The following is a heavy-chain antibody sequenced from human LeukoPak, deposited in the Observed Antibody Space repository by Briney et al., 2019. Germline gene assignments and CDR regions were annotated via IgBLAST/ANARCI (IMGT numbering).Heavy chain of an antibody. CDR1: GFTFSSYV. D-gene: IGHD2-15*01. CDR3: AKGRGYRTGGSCYSDY. J-gene: IGHJ4*02. V-gene: IGHV3-23*01. Sequence: GGSLRLSCAASGFTFSSYVMNWVRQAPGKGLEWVSSISGSGGGTYYADSVKGWFTISRDNSKNTLYLQMNSLRVEDTAIYYCAKGRGYRTGGSCYSDYWGQGTLVTVSS. CDR2: ISGSGGGT.